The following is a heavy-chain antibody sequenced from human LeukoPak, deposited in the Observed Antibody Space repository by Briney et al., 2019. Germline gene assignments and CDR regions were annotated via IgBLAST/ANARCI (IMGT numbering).Heavy chain of an antibody. J-gene: IGHJ4*02. Sequence: PGGSLRLSCAASGFTFSSFWMHWVRQAPGKGLGWVSRINTDGSGTSYADSLKGRFTISKDNTKNTLYLQMSSLRAEDAAVYYCASSGVGSSWFYYWGQGTLVTVSS. CDR3: ASSGVGSSWFYY. CDR2: INTDGSGT. V-gene: IGHV3-74*01. CDR1: GFTFSSFW. D-gene: IGHD6-13*01.